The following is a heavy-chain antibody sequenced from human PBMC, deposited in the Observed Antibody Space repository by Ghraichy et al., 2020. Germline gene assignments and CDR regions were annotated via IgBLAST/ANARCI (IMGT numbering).Heavy chain of an antibody. CDR1: GFTFSSYA. Sequence: SLNISCAASGFTFSSYAMHWVRQAPGKGLEWMAVISYDGSSKYYADSVKGRFTISRDNSKNTLYLQMNSLRVEDTAVYYCARSYSSGWYVGFDYWGQGTLVTVSS. CDR2: ISYDGSSK. J-gene: IGHJ4*02. D-gene: IGHD6-19*01. CDR3: ARSYSSGWYVGFDY. V-gene: IGHV3-30-3*01.